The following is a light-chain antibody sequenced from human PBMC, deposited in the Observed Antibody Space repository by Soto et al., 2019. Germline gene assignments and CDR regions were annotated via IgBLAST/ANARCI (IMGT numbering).Light chain of an antibody. J-gene: IGKJ4*01. CDR3: QQYGNSPLT. CDR2: SAS. Sequence: EVVLTQSPAILSLSPGERATLSCRASQSVSVNLGWYQQKPGQAPRPLIYSASDRAPGIPDRFSGSGSGTDFTLTISRLEPEDFAVYYCQQYGNSPLTFGGGTKVDIK. CDR1: QSVSVN. V-gene: IGKV3-20*01.